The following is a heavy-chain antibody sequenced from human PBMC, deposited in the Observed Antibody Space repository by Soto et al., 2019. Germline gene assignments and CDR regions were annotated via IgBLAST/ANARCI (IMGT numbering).Heavy chain of an antibody. CDR3: ARDQQFYCSSTSCSDRGGYYYYGMDV. D-gene: IGHD2-2*01. V-gene: IGHV4-59*12. CDR2: IYYSGTT. CDR1: GGSINHYY. Sequence: TETLSLTCTVSGGSINHYYWTWIRQPPGKGLEWMGYIYYSGTTTNYNPSLKSRVTLSVDTSKNQFSLKLSSVTAADAAVYYCARDQQFYCSSTSCSDRGGYYYYGMDVWGQGTSVTVSS. J-gene: IGHJ6*02.